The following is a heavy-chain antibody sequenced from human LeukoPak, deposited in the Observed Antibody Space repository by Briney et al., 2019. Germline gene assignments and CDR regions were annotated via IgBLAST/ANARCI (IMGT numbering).Heavy chain of an antibody. CDR1: GFTFSGSA. V-gene: IGHV3-73*01. Sequence: GGSLRLSCAASGFTFSGSAIHWVRQASGKGLGWVGRIRGRANGYATAFATSVRGRFTIFRDDSENTAYLQMSSLKPEDTAIYYCTRRSDTSGSTSGLDIWGQGTLVTVSS. CDR2: IRGRANGYAT. D-gene: IGHD6-13*01. CDR3: TRRSDTSGSTSGLDI. J-gene: IGHJ3*02.